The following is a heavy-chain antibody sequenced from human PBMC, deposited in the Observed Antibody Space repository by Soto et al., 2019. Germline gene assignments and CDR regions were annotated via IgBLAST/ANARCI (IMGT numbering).Heavy chain of an antibody. V-gene: IGHV3-30*18. CDR1: GFTFSSYG. J-gene: IGHJ4*02. D-gene: IGHD2-2*01. CDR2: ISYDGSNK. Sequence: VQLVESGGGVVQPGRSLRLSCAASGFTFSSYGMHWVRQAPGKGLEWVAVISYDGSNKYYADSVKGRFTISRDNSKNTLYLQMNSLRAEDTAVYYCAKDGPYCSSTSCPSTEYYFDYWGQGTLVTVSS. CDR3: AKDGPYCSSTSCPSTEYYFDY.